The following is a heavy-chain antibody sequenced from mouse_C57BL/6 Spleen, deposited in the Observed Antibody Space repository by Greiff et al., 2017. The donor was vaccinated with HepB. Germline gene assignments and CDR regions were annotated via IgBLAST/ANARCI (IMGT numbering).Heavy chain of an antibody. Sequence: EVQLQQSGPELVKPGASVKISCKASGYSFTGYYMNWVKQSPEKSLEWIGEINPSTGGTTYNQKFKAKATLTVDKSSSTAYMQLKSLTSEDSAVYYWARSKGDYYGSAWYFDVWGTGTTVTVSS. CDR1: GYSFTGYY. V-gene: IGHV1-42*01. CDR2: INPSTGGT. CDR3: ARSKGDYYGSAWYFDV. J-gene: IGHJ1*03. D-gene: IGHD1-1*01.